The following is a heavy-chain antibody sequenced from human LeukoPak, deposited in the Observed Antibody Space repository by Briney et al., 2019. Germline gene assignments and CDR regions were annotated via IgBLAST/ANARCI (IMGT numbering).Heavy chain of an antibody. J-gene: IGHJ6*04. Sequence: GGSLRLSCAASGFTVSSNYMSWVRQAPGKGLEWVSVIYSGGSTYYADSVKGRFTISRDNSKNSLYLQMNSLRAEDTAVYYCARERRPYDILTGSNYYYGMDVWGKGTTVTVSS. CDR1: GFTVSSNY. CDR2: IYSGGST. D-gene: IGHD3-9*01. V-gene: IGHV3-53*01. CDR3: ARERRPYDILTGSNYYYGMDV.